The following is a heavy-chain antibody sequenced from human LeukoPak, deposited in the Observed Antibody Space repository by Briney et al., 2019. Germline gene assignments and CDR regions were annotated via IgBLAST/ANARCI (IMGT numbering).Heavy chain of an antibody. CDR3: ARVYDSGSYYYFDY. CDR1: GGSISSGGYS. V-gene: IGHV4-30-2*01. J-gene: IGHJ4*02. D-gene: IGHD1-26*01. CDR2: INHSGST. Sequence: SETLSLTCAVSGGSISSGGYSWSWIRQPPGKGLEWIGYINHSGSTNYNPSLKSRVTISVDTSKNQFSLKLSSVTAADTAVYYCARVYDSGSYYYFDYWGQGTLVTVSS.